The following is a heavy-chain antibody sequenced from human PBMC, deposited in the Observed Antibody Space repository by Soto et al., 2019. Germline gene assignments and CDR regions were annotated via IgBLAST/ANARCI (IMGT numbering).Heavy chain of an antibody. CDR2: IYYSGST. CDR3: ARDRYCSGGSCYGLYGMDV. CDR1: GGSISSYY. J-gene: IGHJ6*02. D-gene: IGHD2-15*01. V-gene: IGHV4-59*01. Sequence: PSETLSLTCTVSGGSISSYYWSWIRQPPGKGLEWIGYIYYSGSTNYNPSLKSRVTISVDTSKNQFSLKLSSVTAADTAVYYCARDRYCSGGSCYGLYGMDVWGQGTTVTVSS.